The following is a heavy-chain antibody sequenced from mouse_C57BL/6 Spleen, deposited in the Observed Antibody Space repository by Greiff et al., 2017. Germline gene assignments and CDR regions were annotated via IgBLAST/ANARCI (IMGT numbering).Heavy chain of an antibody. CDR1: GYTFTNYW. V-gene: IGHV1-63*01. CDR3: TRAGGNGSWFAY. Sequence: QVQLQQSGAELVRPGTSVKMSCKASGYTFTNYWIGWAKQRPGHGLEWIGDIYPGGGYTNYNEKFKGKATLTADKSSSTAYMQCSSLTSEDSAIYYCTRAGGNGSWFAYWGQGTLVTVSA. D-gene: IGHD2-1*01. J-gene: IGHJ3*01. CDR2: IYPGGGYT.